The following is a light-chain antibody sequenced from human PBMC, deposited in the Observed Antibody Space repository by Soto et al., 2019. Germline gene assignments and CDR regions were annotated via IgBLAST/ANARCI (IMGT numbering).Light chain of an antibody. CDR3: QQYGPSPLYT. J-gene: IGKJ2*01. V-gene: IGKV3-20*01. CDR1: QSVSSGY. Sequence: VLTQSPGTLSLSPGERATLSCRAGQSVSSGYLAWYQQKPGQAPRLLIYATYTRATGIPDRFSGSGSGTDVTLPISRLQTEDFAVYYCQQYGPSPLYTFGQGTKLEIK. CDR2: ATY.